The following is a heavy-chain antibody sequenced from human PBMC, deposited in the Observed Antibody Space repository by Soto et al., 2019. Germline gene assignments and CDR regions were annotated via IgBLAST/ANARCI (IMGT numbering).Heavy chain of an antibody. CDR3: ARWARSSIGGKDFDY. V-gene: IGHV4-34*01. J-gene: IGHJ4*02. CDR2: IHHSGST. D-gene: IGHD1-26*01. Sequence: SETLSLTCAVYGGSITSYYWSWIRQSPGKGLEWIGEIHHSGSTNYNPSLKSRVLISLDTSKNHFFLSLTSVTAADTAVYYCARWARSSIGGKDFDYWGQGTLVTVSS. CDR1: GGSITSYY.